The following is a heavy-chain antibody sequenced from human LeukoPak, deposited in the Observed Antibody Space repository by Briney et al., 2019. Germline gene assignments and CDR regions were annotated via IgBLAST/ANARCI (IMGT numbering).Heavy chain of an antibody. Sequence: GGSLRLSCAASGFTFSTFAMIWVRQPPGKGLEWVSSIFPSGGEIHYADSVWGRFTISRDNSKSTLSLQMNSLRAEDTAIYYCATYRQVLLPFESWGQGTLVTVSS. CDR2: IFPSGGEI. J-gene: IGHJ4*02. V-gene: IGHV3-23*01. CDR1: GFTFSTFA. CDR3: ATYRQVLLPFES. D-gene: IGHD2-8*02.